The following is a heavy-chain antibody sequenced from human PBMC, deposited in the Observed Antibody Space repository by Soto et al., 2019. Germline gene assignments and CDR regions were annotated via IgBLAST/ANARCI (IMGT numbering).Heavy chain of an antibody. D-gene: IGHD3-16*01. CDR2: TYYRSRWYN. CDR3: ARESPYYGSSDSYLDY. Sequence: PSQTLSLTCAISGDSVSGNSAAWNWIRQSPSRGLEWLGRTYYRSRWYNDYAVSVKSRITVTPDTSKNQFSLHLNSVTPEDTAVYYCARESPYYGSSDSYLDYWGQGALVTVSS. V-gene: IGHV6-1*01. J-gene: IGHJ4*02. CDR1: GDSVSGNSAA.